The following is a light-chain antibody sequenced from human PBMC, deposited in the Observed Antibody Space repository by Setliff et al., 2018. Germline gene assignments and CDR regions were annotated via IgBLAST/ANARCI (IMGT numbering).Light chain of an antibody. CDR1: TSDIGIFNH. CDR3: CSYSGSSTLV. V-gene: IGLV2-23*02. J-gene: IGLJ3*02. CDR2: EVF. Sequence: QSALAQPASVSGSPGQSITISCTGTTSDIGIFNHVSWYQQHPGKAPKLMLFEVFKRPSGVSDRFSGSKSGNTASLTISGLQAGDEADYYCCSYSGSSTLVFGGGTKVT.